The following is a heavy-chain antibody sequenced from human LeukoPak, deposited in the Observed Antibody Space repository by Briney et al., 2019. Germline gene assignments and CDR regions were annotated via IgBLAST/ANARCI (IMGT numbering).Heavy chain of an antibody. V-gene: IGHV4-30-2*01. J-gene: IGHJ5*02. D-gene: IGHD4-17*01. CDR3: ARVGPYGDYVHWFDP. CDR1: GGSISSSSYY. Sequence: SETLSLTCTVSGGSISSSSYYWGWIRQPPGKGLEWIGYIYHSGSTYYNPSLKSRVTISVDRSKNQFSLKLSSVTAADTAVYYCARVGPYGDYVHWFDPWGQGTLVTVSS. CDR2: IYHSGST.